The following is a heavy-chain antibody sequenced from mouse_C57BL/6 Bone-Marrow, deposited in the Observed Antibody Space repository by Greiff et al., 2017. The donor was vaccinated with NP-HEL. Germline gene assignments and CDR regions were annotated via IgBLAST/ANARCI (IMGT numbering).Heavy chain of an antibody. D-gene: IGHD2-13*01. CDR2: IDPENGDT. CDR3: TTETTFGY. J-gene: IGHJ2*01. V-gene: IGHV14-4*01. CDR1: GFNIKDDY. Sequence: VQLQQSGAELVRPGASVKLSCTASGFNIKDDYMHWVKQRPEQGLEWIGWIDPENGDTEYASKFQGKATITADTSSNTAYLQLSSLTSEDTAVYYCTTETTFGYWGQGTTLTVSS.